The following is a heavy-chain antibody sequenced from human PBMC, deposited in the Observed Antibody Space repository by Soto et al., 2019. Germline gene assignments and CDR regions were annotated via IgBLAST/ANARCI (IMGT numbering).Heavy chain of an antibody. D-gene: IGHD3-22*01. CDR2: ISYDGSNK. Sequence: GGSLRLSCAASGFTFSSYAMHWVRQAPGKGLEWVAVISYDGSNKYYADSVKGRFTISRDNSKNTLYLQMNSLRAEDTAVHYCARELMIVVALDIWGQGTMVT. V-gene: IGHV3-30-3*01. J-gene: IGHJ3*02. CDR1: GFTFSSYA. CDR3: ARELMIVVALDI.